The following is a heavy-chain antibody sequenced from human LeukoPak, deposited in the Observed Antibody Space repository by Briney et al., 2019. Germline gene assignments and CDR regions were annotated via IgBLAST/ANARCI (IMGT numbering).Heavy chain of an antibody. CDR1: GGSISSGDYY. V-gene: IGHV4-30-4*01. CDR3: ARPYYYDSRIDP. Sequence: NPSQTLSLTCTVSGGSISSGDYYWSWICQPPGKGLEWIAYMYYSGSTYYNPSLKSRVTMSADTSKNQLSLKLSSVTAADTAVYYCARPYYYDSRIDPWGQGILVTVSS. D-gene: IGHD3-22*01. J-gene: IGHJ5*02. CDR2: MYYSGST.